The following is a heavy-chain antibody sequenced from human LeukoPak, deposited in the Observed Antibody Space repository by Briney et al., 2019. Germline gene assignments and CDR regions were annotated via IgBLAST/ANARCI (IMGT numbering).Heavy chain of an antibody. V-gene: IGHV3-11*01. CDR2: INIGGTNT. J-gene: IGHJ5*02. Sequence: PGGSLRLSCAASGFTFNDYYMSWLRQAPGKGLEWLSYINIGGTNTHYADSVKGRFTISRDNAKKSLYLGMNNLRAEDTAVYYCATDGDGFDNWGQGVLVTVSS. CDR3: ATDGDGFDN. CDR1: GFTFNDYY.